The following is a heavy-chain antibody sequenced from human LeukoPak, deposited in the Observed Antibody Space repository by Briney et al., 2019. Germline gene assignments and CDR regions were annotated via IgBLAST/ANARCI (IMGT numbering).Heavy chain of an antibody. CDR1: GGTFISYA. Sequence: GSSVKVSCKASGGTFISYAISWVRQAPGQGLEWMGGIIPIFGTTNYAQKFQGRVTMTADESTSTAYMELSSLRSEDTAVYHCARVVPMVRGAAVAAFEIWGQGTLGTVSS. CDR2: IIPIFGTT. V-gene: IGHV1-69*01. J-gene: IGHJ3*02. CDR3: ARVVPMVRGAAVAAFEI. D-gene: IGHD3-10*01.